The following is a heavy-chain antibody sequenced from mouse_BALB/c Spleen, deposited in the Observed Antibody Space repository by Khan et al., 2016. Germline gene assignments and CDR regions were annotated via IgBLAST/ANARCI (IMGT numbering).Heavy chain of an antibody. D-gene: IGHD1-1*01. CDR1: GFSLTSYD. J-gene: IGHJ1*01. CDR3: VRTSSSYGYFDV. V-gene: IGHV2-9-2*01. Sequence: VQLQESGPGLVAPSQSLSITCTVSGFSLTSYDISWIRQPPGKGLEWLGVIWTGGGTNYNSAFMSRLSISKDNSKSQVFLKMNSLQTDDTAIYYCVRTSSSYGYFDVWGAGTTVTVSS. CDR2: IWTGGGT.